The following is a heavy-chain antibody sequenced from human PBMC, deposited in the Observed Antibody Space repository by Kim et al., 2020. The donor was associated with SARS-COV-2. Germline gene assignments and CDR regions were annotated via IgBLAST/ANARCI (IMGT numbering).Heavy chain of an antibody. D-gene: IGHD2-2*01. V-gene: IGHV4-38-2*02. CDR1: GYSISSGYY. CDR2: IYHSGST. J-gene: IGHJ6*02. CDR3: ARESAAINYYGMYV. Sequence: SETLSLTCTVSGYSISSGYYWGWIRQPPGKGLEWIGRIYHSGSTYYNPSLKSRVTISVDTSKNQFSLKLSSVTAADTAVYYCARESAAINYYGMYVWGQG.